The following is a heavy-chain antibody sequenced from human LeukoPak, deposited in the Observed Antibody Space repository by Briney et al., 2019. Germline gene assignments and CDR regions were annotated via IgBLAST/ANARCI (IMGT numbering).Heavy chain of an antibody. Sequence: GGSLRLSCAASGFTFSSYAMSWVRQAPGKGLEWVSAISGSGGSTYYADSVKGRFAISRDNSKNTLYLQMNSLRAEDTAVYYCAKFLWGGSLIDYWGQGTLVTVSS. J-gene: IGHJ4*02. D-gene: IGHD2/OR15-2a*01. V-gene: IGHV3-23*01. CDR1: GFTFSSYA. CDR2: ISGSGGST. CDR3: AKFLWGGSLIDY.